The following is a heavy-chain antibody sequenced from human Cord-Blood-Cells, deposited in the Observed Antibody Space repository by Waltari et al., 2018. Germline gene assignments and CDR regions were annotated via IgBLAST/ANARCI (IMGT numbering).Heavy chain of an antibody. Sequence: QVQLQESGPGLVKPSEPLSLTCAVSGYSISSGYYWGWIRQPPGKGLEWIGSIYHSGGTYYNPSLKSRVTISVDTSKNQFSLKLSSVTAADTAVYYCASSRWGLLFDYWGQGTLVTVSS. D-gene: IGHD2-21*01. CDR2: IYHSGGT. J-gene: IGHJ4*02. V-gene: IGHV4-38-2*01. CDR3: ASSRWGLLFDY. CDR1: GYSISSGYY.